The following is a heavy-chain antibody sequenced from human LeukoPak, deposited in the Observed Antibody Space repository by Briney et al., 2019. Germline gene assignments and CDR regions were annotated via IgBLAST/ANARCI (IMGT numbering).Heavy chain of an antibody. CDR3: ARGGSISGSYEAYYYYYYMDV. D-gene: IGHD1-26*01. Sequence: GGPLRLSCAASGFTFSSYAMHWVRQAPGKGLEWVAVISYDGSNKYYADSVKGRFTISRDNSKNTLYLQMNSLRAEDTAVYYCARGGSISGSYEAYYYYYYMDVWGKGTTVTVSS. J-gene: IGHJ6*03. V-gene: IGHV3-30*04. CDR2: ISYDGSNK. CDR1: GFTFSSYA.